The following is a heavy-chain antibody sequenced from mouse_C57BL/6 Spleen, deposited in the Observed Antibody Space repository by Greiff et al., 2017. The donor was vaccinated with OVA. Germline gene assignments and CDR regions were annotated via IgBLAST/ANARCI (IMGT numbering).Heavy chain of an antibody. CDR3: ARTGITTVVAFDY. CDR2: INPSSGYT. J-gene: IGHJ2*01. D-gene: IGHD1-1*01. V-gene: IGHV1-4*01. CDR1: GYTFTSYT. Sequence: QVHVKQSGAELARPGASVKMSCKASGYTFTSYTMHWVKQRPGQGLEWIGYINPSSGYTKYNQKFKDKATLTADKSSSTAYMQLSSLTSEDSAVYYGARTGITTVVAFDYWGQGTTLTVSS.